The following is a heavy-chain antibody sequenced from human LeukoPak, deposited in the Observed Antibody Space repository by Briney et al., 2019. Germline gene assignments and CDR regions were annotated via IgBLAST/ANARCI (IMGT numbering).Heavy chain of an antibody. V-gene: IGHV3-23*01. J-gene: IGHJ4*02. D-gene: IGHD4-11*01. Sequence: GGSLRLSCAASGFTFSSYAMSWVRQAPGKGLEGVSAISGSGGSTYYADSVKGRFTISRDNSKNTLYLQMNSLRAEDTAVYYCAKVVYSNYGGGLDWGQGTLVTVSS. CDR2: ISGSGGST. CDR1: GFTFSSYA. CDR3: AKVVYSNYGGGLD.